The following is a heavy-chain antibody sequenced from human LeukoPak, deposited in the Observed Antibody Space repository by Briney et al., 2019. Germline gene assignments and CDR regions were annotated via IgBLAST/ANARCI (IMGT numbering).Heavy chain of an antibody. Sequence: SETLSLTCIVSGGSISSYSWNWIRQSPGKGLEWVGYISHSGTTSYNSSLKSRVTISVDTSKNQFSLKLSSVTAADTAVYYCARATYSPIGDYMDVWGKGTTVTVSS. CDR1: GGSISSYS. CDR2: ISHSGTT. V-gene: IGHV4-59*08. CDR3: ARATYSPIGDYMDV. J-gene: IGHJ6*03. D-gene: IGHD1-26*01.